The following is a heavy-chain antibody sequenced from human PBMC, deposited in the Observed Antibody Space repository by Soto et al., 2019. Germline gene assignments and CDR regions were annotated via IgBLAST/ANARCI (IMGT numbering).Heavy chain of an antibody. Sequence: SETLSLTCTVSGGSISSGGYYWSWIRQHPGKGLEWIGYIYYSGSTYYNPSLKSRVTISVDTSKNQFSLKLSSVTAADTAVYYCARGVSYCGGDCYSYNFDYWGQGTLVTVSS. CDR3: ARGVSYCGGDCYSYNFDY. CDR2: IYYSGST. V-gene: IGHV4-31*03. CDR1: GGSISSGGYY. J-gene: IGHJ4*02. D-gene: IGHD2-21*02.